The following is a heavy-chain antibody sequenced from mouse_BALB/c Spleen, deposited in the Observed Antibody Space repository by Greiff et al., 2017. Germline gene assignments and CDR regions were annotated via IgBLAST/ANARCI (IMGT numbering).Heavy chain of an antibody. CDR3: ARGGKGWFAY. Sequence: DVHLVESGGGLVKPGGSLKLSCAASGFTFSDYYMYWVRQTPEKRLEWVATISDGGSYTYYPDSVKGRFTISRDNAKNNLYLQMSSLKSEDTAMYYCARGGKGWFAYWGQGTLVTVS. D-gene: IGHD1-3*01. V-gene: IGHV5-4*02. CDR2: ISDGGSYT. CDR1: GFTFSDYY. J-gene: IGHJ3*01.